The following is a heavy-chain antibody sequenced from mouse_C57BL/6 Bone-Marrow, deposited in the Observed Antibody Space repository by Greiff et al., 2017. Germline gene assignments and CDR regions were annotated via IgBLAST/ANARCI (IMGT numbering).Heavy chain of an antibody. CDR2: INYAGCST. V-gene: IGHV5-16*01. D-gene: IGHD2-12*01. CDR1: GFTFSDYY. J-gene: IGHJ2*01. CDR3: ARAYYNNYPDF. Sequence: EVKLVESEGGLVQPGSSMKLSCTASGFTFSDYYMAWVRQVPEKGLEWVAYINYAGCSTYYLHSLNNRFLISGDNAKNILYLQISSLKSEESATYYCARAYYNNYPDFWGQGTTLSVTS.